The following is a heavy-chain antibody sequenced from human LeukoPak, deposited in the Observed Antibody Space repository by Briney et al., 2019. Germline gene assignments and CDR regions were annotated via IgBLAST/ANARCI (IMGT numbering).Heavy chain of an antibody. Sequence: GGSLRLSCAASGFAFRTYAMSWVRQAPGKGLEGVSAISGSGDKTFYAESVRGRFTISRDNSKNTLYLQMNSLRAEDTAVYYCARESSWSFDYWGQGTLVTVSS. CDR3: ARESSWSFDY. J-gene: IGHJ4*02. CDR1: GFAFRTYA. D-gene: IGHD6-13*01. V-gene: IGHV3-23*01. CDR2: ISGSGDKT.